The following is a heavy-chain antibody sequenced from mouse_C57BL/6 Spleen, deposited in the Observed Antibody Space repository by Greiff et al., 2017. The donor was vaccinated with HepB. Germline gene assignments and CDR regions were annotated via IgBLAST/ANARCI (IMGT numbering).Heavy chain of an antibody. J-gene: IGHJ4*01. Sequence: EVQLQQSGPVLVKPGASVKMSCKASGYTFTDYYMNWVKQSHGKSLEWIGVINPYNGGTSYNQKFKGKATLTVDKSSSTAYMELNSLTSEDSAVYYCARMRNDYYAMDYWGQGTSVTVSS. V-gene: IGHV1-19*01. CDR3: ARMRNDYYAMDY. CDR2: INPYNGGT. D-gene: IGHD2-12*01. CDR1: GYTFTDYY.